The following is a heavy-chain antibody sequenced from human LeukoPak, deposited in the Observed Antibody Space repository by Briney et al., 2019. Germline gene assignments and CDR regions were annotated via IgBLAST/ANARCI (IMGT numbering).Heavy chain of an antibody. V-gene: IGHV4-38-2*02. CDR2: IYHSGST. CDR1: GYSISSGYY. D-gene: IGHD3-9*01. CDR3: ARDQRQYFDWLYYPVDY. J-gene: IGHJ4*02. Sequence: SETLSLTCTVSGYSISSGYYWGWIRQPPGKGLEWIGSIYHSGSTYYNPSLKSRVTISVDTSKNQFSLKLSSVTAADTAVYYCARDQRQYFDWLYYPVDYWGQGTLVTVSS.